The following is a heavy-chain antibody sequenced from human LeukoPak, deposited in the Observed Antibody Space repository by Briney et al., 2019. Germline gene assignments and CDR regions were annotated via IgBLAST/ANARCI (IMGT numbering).Heavy chain of an antibody. CDR1: GFSYSSYA. CDR3: TRGLTSLNLYFFDL. V-gene: IGHV3-23*01. J-gene: IGHJ4*02. CDR2: ISGNGDTT. Sequence: GGSLRLSCVASGFSYSSYAMSWVRQVPGRGLEWVSAISGNGDTTYHTSSVKGRFTMSRDNSKNTLYLQMSSLRAEDTAVYYRTRGLTSLNLYFFDLWGQGTLVTVSS. D-gene: IGHD1-7*01.